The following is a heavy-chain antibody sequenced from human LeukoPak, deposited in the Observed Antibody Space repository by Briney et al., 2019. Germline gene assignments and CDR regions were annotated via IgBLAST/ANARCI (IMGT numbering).Heavy chain of an antibody. CDR2: ISFDSSTT. CDR1: GLTFRSYS. J-gene: IGHJ4*02. CDR3: ARLALGSSIVY. V-gene: IGHV3-48*02. Sequence: PGGSLRLSCAASGLTFRSYSMNWVRQAPGKGLEWVSHISFDSSTTHYVDSVKGRFTISRDNAKNSLYLQMNRLRDEDTAVYYCARLALGSSIVYWGQGTLVTVSS. D-gene: IGHD2-2*03.